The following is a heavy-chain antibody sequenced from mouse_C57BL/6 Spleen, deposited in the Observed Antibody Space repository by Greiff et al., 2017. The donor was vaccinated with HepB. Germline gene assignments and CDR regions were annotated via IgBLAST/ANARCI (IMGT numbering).Heavy chain of an antibody. CDR1: GFTFSSYA. CDR3: ARDPDYNYPPGD. J-gene: IGHJ3*01. V-gene: IGHV5-4*01. Sequence: EVKLVESGGGLGKPGGSLKLSCAASGFTFSSYAMSWVRQTPEKRLEWVATISDGGSYTYYPDNVKGRFTISRDNAKNNLYLQLSHLKSEDTAMYDCARDPDYNYPPGDWGQGTLVTVSA. CDR2: ISDGGSYT. D-gene: IGHD2-1*01.